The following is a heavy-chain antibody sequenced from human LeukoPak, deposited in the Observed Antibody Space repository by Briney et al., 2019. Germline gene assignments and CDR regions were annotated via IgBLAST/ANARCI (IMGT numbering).Heavy chain of an antibody. CDR2: IYSSGST. CDR3: VRRDDV. CDR1: DDSITMYY. Sequence: SETLSLTCTVSDDSITMYYWTWIRQPAGKGLEWIGRIYSSGSTNYNPSLRSRVTISRDTSKNQFSLQLNSVTAADTAVYYCVRRDDVWGQGTMVTVSS. D-gene: IGHD5-24*01. J-gene: IGHJ3*01. V-gene: IGHV4-4*07.